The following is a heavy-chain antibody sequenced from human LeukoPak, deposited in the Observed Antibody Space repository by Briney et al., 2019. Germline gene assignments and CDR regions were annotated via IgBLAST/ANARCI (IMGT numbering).Heavy chain of an antibody. Sequence: SETLSLTCTVSGVSIGSYYWTWIRQPPGKGLEWIGYIYYSGITNYNPSLKSRVTISVDTSKNQLSLKLTSVTAADTAVYYCARDLTSFDYWGQGTLVTASS. J-gene: IGHJ4*02. CDR2: IYYSGIT. CDR1: GVSIGSYY. V-gene: IGHV4-59*01. D-gene: IGHD3-9*01. CDR3: ARDLTSFDY.